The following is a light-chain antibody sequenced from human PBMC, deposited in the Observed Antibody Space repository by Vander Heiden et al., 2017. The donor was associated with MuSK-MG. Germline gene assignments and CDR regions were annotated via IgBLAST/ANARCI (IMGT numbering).Light chain of an antibody. CDR1: QGISSY. V-gene: IGKV1-9*01. J-gene: IGKJ1*01. Sequence: IQLTQSPSSLSASVGDRVTITCRASQGISSYLAWYQQKPGQAPKLLIYAASTLQSGVPSRFSGSGYGKEFTLTISSRQPEDFASYYCQQHNNYPPWTFGQGTKVEIK. CDR3: QQHNNYPPWT. CDR2: AAS.